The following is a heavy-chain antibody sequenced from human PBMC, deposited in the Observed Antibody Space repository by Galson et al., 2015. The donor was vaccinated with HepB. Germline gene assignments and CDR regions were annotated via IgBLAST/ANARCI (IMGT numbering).Heavy chain of an antibody. CDR1: GFTFGDYA. D-gene: IGHD6-13*01. Sequence: SLRLSCAASGFTFGDYAMSWFRQAPGKGLEWVGFIRSKAYGGTTEYAASVKGRFTISRDDSKSIAYLQMNSLKTEDTAVYYCTRAHQYSSSWYGYFQHWGQGTLVTVSS. CDR2: IRSKAYGGTT. J-gene: IGHJ1*01. V-gene: IGHV3-49*03. CDR3: TRAHQYSSSWYGYFQH.